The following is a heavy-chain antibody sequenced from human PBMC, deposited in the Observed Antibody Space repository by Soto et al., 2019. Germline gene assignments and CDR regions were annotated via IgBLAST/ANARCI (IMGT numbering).Heavy chain of an antibody. CDR3: ARLGIAASVDY. CDR1: GGSISSSSYY. V-gene: IGHV4-39*01. D-gene: IGHD6-13*01. J-gene: IGHJ4*02. CDR2: IYYSGST. Sequence: SETLSLTCTVSGGSISSSSYYWGWIRQPPGKGLEWIGSIYYSGSTYYNPSLKSRVTISVDTSKNQFSLKLSSVTAADTAVYYCARLGIAASVDYWGQGTLVTVSS.